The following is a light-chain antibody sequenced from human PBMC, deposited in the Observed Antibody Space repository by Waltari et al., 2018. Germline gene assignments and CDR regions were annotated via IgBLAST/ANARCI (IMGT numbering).Light chain of an antibody. CDR2: DAS. CDR3: QQRFTWPPFT. V-gene: IGKV3-11*01. CDR1: QTISTY. J-gene: IGKJ4*01. Sequence: IVVTPSPAALSLSPGERATLSCRASQTISTYLAWYQPKPGQAPRLLIYDASKRAPAIPVRFSGSGYGTDFTLTINSLEPGDFAVYYCQQRFTWPPFTFGGGTKIEIK.